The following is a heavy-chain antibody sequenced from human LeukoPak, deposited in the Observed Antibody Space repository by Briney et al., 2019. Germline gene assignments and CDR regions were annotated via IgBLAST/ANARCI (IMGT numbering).Heavy chain of an antibody. CDR3: ARFYGLGYFDY. D-gene: IGHD4-17*01. CDR2: INHSGGT. V-gene: IGHV4-34*01. Sequence: SETLSLTCAVYGGSLSGYYWSWIRQPPGRGLEWIGEINHSGGTNYNPSLKSRVTISVDTSKNQFSLKLSSVTAADTAVYYCARFYGLGYFDYWGQGTLVTVSS. CDR1: GGSLSGYY. J-gene: IGHJ4*02.